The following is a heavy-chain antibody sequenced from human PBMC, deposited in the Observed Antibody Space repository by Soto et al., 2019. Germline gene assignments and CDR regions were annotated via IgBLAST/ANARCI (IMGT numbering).Heavy chain of an antibody. CDR3: ASGSGYIWKNHFEL. V-gene: IGHV4-31*03. D-gene: IGHD2-15*01. CDR1: VVSINSGGSY. J-gene: IGHJ5*02. Sequence: PSETLSLTCTVPVVSINSGGSYWTWIRHHPGKGLEWFGNIYYSGTTHYNPSLEGRVFISLDTSRNQFSLKVTSVTAADSAVYYFASGSGYIWKNHFELWGLGSLVTVSS. CDR2: IYYSGTT.